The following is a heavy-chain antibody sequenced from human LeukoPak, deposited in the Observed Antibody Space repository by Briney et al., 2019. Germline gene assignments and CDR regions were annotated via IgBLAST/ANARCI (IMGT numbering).Heavy chain of an antibody. V-gene: IGHV1-18*01. D-gene: IGHD3-22*01. CDR1: GYTFTSYG. Sequence: ASVKVSCKASGYTFTSYGISWVRQAPGQGLEWMGWISAYNGNTNYAQKLQGRVTMTTDTSTSTAYMELRSLRSDDTAVYYCARDTVPYDSSGYHDYWGQGTLVTVSS. CDR2: ISAYNGNT. CDR3: ARDTVPYDSSGYHDY. J-gene: IGHJ4*02.